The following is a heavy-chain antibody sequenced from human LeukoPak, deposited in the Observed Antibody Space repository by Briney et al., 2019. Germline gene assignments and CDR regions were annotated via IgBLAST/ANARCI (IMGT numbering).Heavy chain of an antibody. CDR1: GFTFTGYY. J-gene: IGHJ4*02. CDR2: INPDHGNT. CDR3: ATFKGYEWTL. D-gene: IGHD2-2*01. V-gene: IGHV1-2*06. Sequence: ASVKVSCKASGFTFTGYYMHWVRQAPGQGLEWMGRINPDHGNTNYAQKFQDRVTLTRDTSISTAYMEVNNLTSDDTAVYYRATFKGYEWTLWGQGTLVTVSS.